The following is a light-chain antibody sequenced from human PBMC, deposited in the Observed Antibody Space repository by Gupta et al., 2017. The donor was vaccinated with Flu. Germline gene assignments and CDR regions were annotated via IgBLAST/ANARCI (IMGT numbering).Light chain of an antibody. J-gene: IGKJ3*01. V-gene: IGKV3-20*01. CDR2: GAS. CDR3: QQYGSSLLT. CDR1: RSVSNRY. Sequence: DIVLTQSPGTLSLSPGERATLSCRASRSVSNRYLAWYQQKPGQAPRLLIHGASNRATGIPDRFSGSGSGTDFILTISRLEPEDFAVYYCQQYGSSLLTFGPGTKVDIK.